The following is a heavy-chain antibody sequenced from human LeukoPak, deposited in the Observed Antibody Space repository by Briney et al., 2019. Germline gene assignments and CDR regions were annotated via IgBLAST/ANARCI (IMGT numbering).Heavy chain of an antibody. CDR1: GFSFSNYW. V-gene: IGHV3-74*01. CDR3: VVDLSGSADY. Sequence: GGSLRLSCAASGFSFSNYWFYWVRQAPGEGLVWVSRTNEHGTIINYADSVKGRFTISRDNAKNTLYLQMNSLRTEDSALYYCVVDLSGSADYWGQGTLVTVSS. CDR2: TNEHGTII. D-gene: IGHD3-10*01. J-gene: IGHJ4*02.